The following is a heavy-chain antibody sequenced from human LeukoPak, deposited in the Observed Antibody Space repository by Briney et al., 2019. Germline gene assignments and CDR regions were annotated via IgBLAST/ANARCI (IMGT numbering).Heavy chain of an antibody. CDR2: IGWNSGNI. D-gene: IGHD3-22*01. V-gene: IGHV3-9*03. CDR1: GFTFDDYA. J-gene: IGHJ4*02. CDR3: AKGRRKTNYYDSSGYKD. Sequence: GRSLRLSCAASGFTFDDYAMHWVRQAPGKGLEWVSGIGWNSGNIGYADSVKGRFTISRDNAKNSLYLQMNSLRAEDMALYYCAKGRRKTNYYDSSGYKDWGQGTLVTVSS.